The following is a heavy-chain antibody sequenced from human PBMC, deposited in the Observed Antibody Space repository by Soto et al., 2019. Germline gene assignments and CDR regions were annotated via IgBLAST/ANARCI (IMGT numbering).Heavy chain of an antibody. CDR1: GGSIANNNYF. Sequence: SETLSLTCTVSGGSIANNNYFWGWVRQPPGKGLEWIGSAAYSGGTYKNPSLKSRVTVSVETSKNQFSLKLTSVTAADTAVYYCAKVVVGATSHSDFDSWGQGTMVTVYS. J-gene: IGHJ4*02. D-gene: IGHD2-15*01. V-gene: IGHV4-39*01. CDR3: AKVVVGATSHSDFDS. CDR2: AAYSGGT.